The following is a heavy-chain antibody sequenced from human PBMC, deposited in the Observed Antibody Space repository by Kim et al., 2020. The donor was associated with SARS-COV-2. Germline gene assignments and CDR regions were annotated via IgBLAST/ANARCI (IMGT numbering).Heavy chain of an antibody. CDR1: GYTFTSYG. Sequence: ASVKVSCKASGYTFTSYGISWVRQAPGQGLEWMGWISAYNGNTNYAQKLQGRVTMTTDTSTSTAYMELRSLRSDDTAVYYCARSSDPSGWYPRDDYWGQGTLVTVS. CDR2: ISAYNGNT. J-gene: IGHJ4*02. D-gene: IGHD6-19*01. V-gene: IGHV1-18*01. CDR3: ARSSDPSGWYPRDDY.